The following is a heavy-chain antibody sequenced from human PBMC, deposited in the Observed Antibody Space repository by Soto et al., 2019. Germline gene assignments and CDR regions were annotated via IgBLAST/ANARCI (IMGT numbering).Heavy chain of an antibody. Sequence: LPLTRDGSGGSISGGGYSWNWIRQPPGKGLEWIGYIFHSGTTYYNPSLKSRVTISVDRSKNQFSLKLSSVTAADTAVYYCARGAGTGADSCRQGPLVTVS. D-gene: IGHD6-13*01. CDR2: IFHSGTT. J-gene: IGHJ4*02. CDR1: GGSISGGGYS. CDR3: ARGAGTGADS. V-gene: IGHV4-30-2*01.